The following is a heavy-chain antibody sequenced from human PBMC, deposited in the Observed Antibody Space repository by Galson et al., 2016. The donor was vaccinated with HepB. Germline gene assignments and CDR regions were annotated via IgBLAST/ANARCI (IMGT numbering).Heavy chain of an antibody. CDR1: GGSISSSRYS. V-gene: IGHV4-39*01. Sequence: ETLSLTCTVSGGSISSSRYSWGWIRQPPGKGLEWIGCLYYSGSTYYNSSLKSRVTISVDTSKNQFSLNLSAVTAADTAVYYCARYCSSTSCSRFGDILTGYDGPFWGQGTLVTVSS. CDR3: ARYCSSTSCSRFGDILTGYDGPF. D-gene: IGHD2-2*01. CDR2: LYYSGST. J-gene: IGHJ4*02.